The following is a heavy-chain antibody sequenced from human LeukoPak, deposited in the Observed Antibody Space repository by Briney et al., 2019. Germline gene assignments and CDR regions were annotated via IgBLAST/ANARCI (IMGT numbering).Heavy chain of an antibody. CDR1: GFTFSTYR. CDR2: IKQGGSEK. Sequence: PGGSLTLSCAASGFTFSTYRWSWQRQAPGPGLEGVSDIKQGGSEKSYVDSVKGRFTISRDNAKNSLYLQMNSLRAEDTAVYYCARGGYQLLWFWGQGTLVTVSS. CDR3: ARGGYQLLWF. V-gene: IGHV3-7*04. J-gene: IGHJ4*02. D-gene: IGHD2-2*01.